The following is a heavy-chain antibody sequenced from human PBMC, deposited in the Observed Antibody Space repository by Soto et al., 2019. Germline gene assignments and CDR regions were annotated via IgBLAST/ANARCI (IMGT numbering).Heavy chain of an antibody. D-gene: IGHD1-26*01. V-gene: IGHV4-4*02. CDR3: ARDVVGSDYFDS. CDR2: IYHSGST. CDR1: GGSISSSNW. Sequence: PSETLSLTCAVSGGSISSSNWWSWVRQPPGKGLEWIGEIYHSGSTNYNPSLKSRVTISVDTSITTAYMELSRLRSDDTAVYYCARDVVGSDYFDSWGQGTLVTVSS. J-gene: IGHJ4*02.